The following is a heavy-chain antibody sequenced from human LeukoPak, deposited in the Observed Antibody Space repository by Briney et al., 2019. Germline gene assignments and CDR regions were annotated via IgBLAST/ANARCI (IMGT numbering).Heavy chain of an antibody. CDR1: GGSFSGYY. V-gene: IGHV4-34*01. D-gene: IGHD6-13*01. CDR2: INHSGST. J-gene: IGHJ6*03. CDR3: ARGEAAAGPMDYMDV. Sequence: SETLSLTCAVYGGSFSGYYWSWIRQPPGKGLEWIGEINHSGSTNYNPSLKSRVTMSVDTSKKQFSLKLSSVTAADTAVYHCARGEAAAGPMDYMDVWDTGATVTVSS.